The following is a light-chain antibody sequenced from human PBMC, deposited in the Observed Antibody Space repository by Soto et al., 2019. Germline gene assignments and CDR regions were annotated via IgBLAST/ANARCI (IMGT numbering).Light chain of an antibody. J-gene: IGKJ5*01. V-gene: IGKV3-20*01. Sequence: EIVLTQSPGTLSLSPGERATLSCRASQSVSSSYLAWYQQKPGQAPSLLIYDASSRATGIPDRFSGSGSGTDFILTISRLEPEDFAVYYCQQYGSSPITFGQGTRLEIK. CDR3: QQYGSSPIT. CDR2: DAS. CDR1: QSVSSSY.